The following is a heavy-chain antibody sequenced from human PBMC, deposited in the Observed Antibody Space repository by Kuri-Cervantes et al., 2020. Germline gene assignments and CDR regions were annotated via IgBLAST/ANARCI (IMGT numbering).Heavy chain of an antibody. D-gene: IGHD7-27*01. CDR1: GGSISSSSYY. V-gene: IGHV4-39*07. Sequence: GSLRLSCTVSGGSISSSSYYWGWIRQPPGKGLEWIGEINHSGSTNYNPSLKSRVTISVDTSKNQFSLKLSSVTAADTAVYYCARDNTGLGIVDYWGQGTLVTVSS. CDR3: ARDNTGLGIVDY. J-gene: IGHJ4*02. CDR2: INHSGST.